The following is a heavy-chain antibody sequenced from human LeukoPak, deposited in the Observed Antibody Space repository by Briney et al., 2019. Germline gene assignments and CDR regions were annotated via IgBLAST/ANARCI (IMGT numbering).Heavy chain of an antibody. CDR1: GYTFTSYG. V-gene: IGHV1-18*01. D-gene: IGHD6-13*01. Sequence: GASVKVSCKASGYTFTSYGISWVRQAPGQGLEWMGWISAYNGNTNYAQKLQGRVTMTTDTSTSTAYMELRSLRSDDTAVYYCARDRLRVAAAGTGIDYWGQGTLVTVSS. CDR2: ISAYNGNT. CDR3: ARDRLRVAAAGTGIDY. J-gene: IGHJ4*02.